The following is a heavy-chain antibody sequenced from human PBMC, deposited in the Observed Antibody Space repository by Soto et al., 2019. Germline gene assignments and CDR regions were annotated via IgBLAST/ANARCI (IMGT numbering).Heavy chain of an antibody. CDR1: GFTFSSNS. J-gene: IGHJ4*02. D-gene: IGHD3-22*01. Sequence: VGSLRLSCAASGFTFSSNSMNWVRQAPGKGLEWVSSITTSSSFIYYADSVKGRFTISRDNAKNSLYLQMNSLRAEDTAVYYCAGGIFDYYDSSGYYAYWGQGTLVTVSS. V-gene: IGHV3-21*06. CDR2: ITTSSSFI. CDR3: AGGIFDYYDSSGYYAY.